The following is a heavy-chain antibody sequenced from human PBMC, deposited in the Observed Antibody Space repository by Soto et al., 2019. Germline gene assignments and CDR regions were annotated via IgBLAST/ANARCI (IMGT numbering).Heavy chain of an antibody. CDR1: GGTFSSYA. Sequence: SVKVSCKASGGTFSSYAISWVRQAPGQGLEWMGGIIPIFGTANYAQKFQGRVTITADESTSTAYMELSSLSSEDTAVYYCARVGRSYGYGYYFDYWGQGTLVTVSS. CDR3: ARVGRSYGYGYYFDY. J-gene: IGHJ4*02. D-gene: IGHD5-18*01. V-gene: IGHV1-69*13. CDR2: IIPIFGTA.